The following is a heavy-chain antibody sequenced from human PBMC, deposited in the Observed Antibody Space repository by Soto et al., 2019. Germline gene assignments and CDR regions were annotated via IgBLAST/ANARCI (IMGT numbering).Heavy chain of an antibody. Sequence: GGFLRLSCAASGFTFSSYPRSWVRQAPGKGLEWVSAIGAGADTTYYADSVKGRFTISRDNYKNTLYLQMNSLRADDTAVYYCAKYVTPCSGGSCYRNFDYWGQGTLVTVSS. CDR1: GFTFSSYP. CDR3: AKYVTPCSGGSCYRNFDY. V-gene: IGHV3-23*01. J-gene: IGHJ4*02. D-gene: IGHD2-15*01. CDR2: IGAGADTT.